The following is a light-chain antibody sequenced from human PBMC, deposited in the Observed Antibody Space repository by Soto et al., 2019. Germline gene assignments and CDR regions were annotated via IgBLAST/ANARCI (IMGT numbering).Light chain of an antibody. CDR2: EVS. CDR1: SGDFAGYNY. CDR3: SSYTSSSTLDVV. J-gene: IGLJ2*01. V-gene: IGLV2-14*01. Sequence: QAVVTQPASVSGSPGQSITVSCTGTSGDFAGYNYVSWYQQHPGKAPKLMIYEVSNRPSGVSNRFSGSKSGNTASLTISGLQAEDEADYFCSSYTSSSTLDVVFGGGTKLTVL.